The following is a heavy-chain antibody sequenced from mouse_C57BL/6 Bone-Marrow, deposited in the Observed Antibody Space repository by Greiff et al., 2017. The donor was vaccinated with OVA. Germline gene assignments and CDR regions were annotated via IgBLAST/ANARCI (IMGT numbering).Heavy chain of an antibody. CDR3: AVTTVVANYAMDY. V-gene: IGHV1-64*01. Sequence: QVQLQQPGAELVKPGASVKLSCKASGYTFTSYWMHWVKQRPGQGLEWIGMIHPNSGSTNYNEKFKSKATLTVDKSSSTAYMQLSSLTSEDSAVYDCAVTTVVANYAMDYWGQGTSVTVSS. J-gene: IGHJ4*01. CDR1: GYTFTSYW. D-gene: IGHD1-1*01. CDR2: IHPNSGST.